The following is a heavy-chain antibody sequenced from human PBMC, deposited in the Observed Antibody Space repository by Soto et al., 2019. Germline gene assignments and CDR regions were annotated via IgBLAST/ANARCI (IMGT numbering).Heavy chain of an antibody. CDR1: GYTFTSYY. J-gene: IGHJ5*02. D-gene: IGHD6-13*01. Sequence: QVQLVQSGAEVKKPGASVKVSCKASGYTFTSYYMHWVRQAPGQGLEWMGIINPSGGSTSYAQKFQGRVTMTRDTSTSTVYMELSSLRSEDTAVYYCARERRASSSSWYPYYNWFDPWGQGTLVTVSS. CDR3: ARERRASSSSWYPYYNWFDP. CDR2: INPSGGST. V-gene: IGHV1-46*01.